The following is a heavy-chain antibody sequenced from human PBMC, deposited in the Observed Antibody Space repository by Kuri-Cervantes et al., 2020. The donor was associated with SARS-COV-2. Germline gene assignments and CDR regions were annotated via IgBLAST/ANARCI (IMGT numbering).Heavy chain of an antibody. CDR1: GYTFTGYY. CDR3: VRFRYYDSMRNASDI. V-gene: IGHV1-2*02. CDR2: INPNSGGT. Sequence: ASVKVSCKASGYTFTGYYMHWVRQAPGQGLEWMGWINPNSGGTNYAQKFQGRVTMTRDTSISTAYMELSRLRLDDTAAFYCVRFRYYDSMRNASDIWGQGTMVTVSS. J-gene: IGHJ3*02. D-gene: IGHD3-22*01.